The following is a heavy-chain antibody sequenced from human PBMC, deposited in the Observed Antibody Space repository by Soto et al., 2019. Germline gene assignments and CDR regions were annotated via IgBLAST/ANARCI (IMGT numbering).Heavy chain of an antibody. Sequence: QVQLVQSGVEVKKPGASVKVSCEASGYTSGSYGISWVRQAPGQGLEWMGWINTYNGNTNYAQKFQGRLTMTTDRSTSTAYMELRSLRSDDTAVYYCARWPPIAAAGNWFDPWGQGTLVTVSS. CDR1: GYTSGSYG. CDR3: ARWPPIAAAGNWFDP. D-gene: IGHD6-13*01. CDR2: INTYNGNT. J-gene: IGHJ5*02. V-gene: IGHV1-18*01.